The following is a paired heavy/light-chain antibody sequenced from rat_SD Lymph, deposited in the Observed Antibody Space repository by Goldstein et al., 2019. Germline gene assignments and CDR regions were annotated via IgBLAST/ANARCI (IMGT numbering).Light chain of an antibody. Sequence: DIQMTQSPASLSASLEEIVTITCQASQDIGNWLAWYQQKPGKSPQLLIYGATSLADGVPSRFSGSRSGTQYSLKISRLQVEDPGIYYCLQGYSAPNTFGAGTKLELK. CDR2: GAT. V-gene: IGKV12S17*01. J-gene: IGKJ2-1*01. CDR1: QDIGNW. CDR3: LQGYSAPNT.
Heavy chain of an antibody. CDR2: ISSSSSYI. Sequence: EVQLVESGGGLVQPGRSLKLSCLASGFTFSNYGMNWIRQAPGKGLEWVASISSSSSYIYYADTVKGRFTISRDNAKNTLYLQMTSLRSEDTALYYCARRRQWGYVMDAWGQGASVTVSS. CDR3: ARRRQWGYVMDA. V-gene: IGHV5-34*01. D-gene: IGHD1-1*01. J-gene: IGHJ4*01. CDR1: GFTFSNYG.